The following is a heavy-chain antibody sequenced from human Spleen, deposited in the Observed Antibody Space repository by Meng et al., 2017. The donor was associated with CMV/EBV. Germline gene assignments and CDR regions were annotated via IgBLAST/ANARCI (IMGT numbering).Heavy chain of an antibody. CDR3: TRAYDFWSGSYTGGVDY. CDR2: IRSNSNNYAT. D-gene: IGHD3-3*01. V-gene: IGHV3-73*01. Sequence: FSGFAIHWVRQPSGKGLEWVGRIRSNSNNYATAYAASVKGRFIISRDDSENTAYLQMNNLKTEDTAVYYCTRAYDFWSGSYTGGVDYWGQGIPVTVSS. CDR1: FSGFA. J-gene: IGHJ4*02.